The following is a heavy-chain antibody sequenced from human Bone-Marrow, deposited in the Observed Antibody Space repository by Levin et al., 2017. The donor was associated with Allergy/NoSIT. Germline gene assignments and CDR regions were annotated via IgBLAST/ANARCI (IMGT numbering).Heavy chain of an antibody. CDR1: GGSFSAYS. CDR2: INHSGST. V-gene: IGHV4-34*01. Sequence: SETLSLTCAVYGGSFSAYSWSWLRQPPGKGLEWIGEINHSGSTNYNPSLKSRITISLDTSKNQFSMQLRSVTAADTAIYYCARDPSPYSNYVANWFDHWGQGTLVTVSS. CDR3: ARDPSPYSNYVANWFDH. D-gene: IGHD4-11*01. J-gene: IGHJ5*02.